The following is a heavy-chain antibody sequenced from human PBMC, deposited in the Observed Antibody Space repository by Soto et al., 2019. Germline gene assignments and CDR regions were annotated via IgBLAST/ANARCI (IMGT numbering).Heavy chain of an antibody. Sequence: EVQLVESGGGLVKPGGSLRLSCAASGFTFSNAWMNWVRQAPGKGLEWVGRIKSKTDGGTTDYAAPVKGRFTISRDDSKNTLYLKMNSLKTEDTAVYYCTTDRFGSYDFWSGTPNYYYGMDVWGQGTTVTVSS. V-gene: IGHV3-15*07. CDR1: GFTFSNAW. J-gene: IGHJ6*02. D-gene: IGHD3-3*01. CDR2: IKSKTDGGTT. CDR3: TTDRFGSYDFWSGTPNYYYGMDV.